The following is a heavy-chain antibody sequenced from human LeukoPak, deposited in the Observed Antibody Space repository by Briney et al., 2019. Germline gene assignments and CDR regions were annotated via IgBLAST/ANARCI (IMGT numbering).Heavy chain of an antibody. J-gene: IGHJ4*02. V-gene: IGHV3-23*01. Sequence: GGSLRLSCAASGFSFCTNGMSWVRQAPGKGLEWVSAISGSGTTYYADSVKGRFTISRDNSKYTVSLQMNSLRAEDTAVYHCAKTQGYFDYWGQGTLVAVSS. CDR1: GFSFCTNG. CDR2: ISGSGTT. CDR3: AKTQGYFDY.